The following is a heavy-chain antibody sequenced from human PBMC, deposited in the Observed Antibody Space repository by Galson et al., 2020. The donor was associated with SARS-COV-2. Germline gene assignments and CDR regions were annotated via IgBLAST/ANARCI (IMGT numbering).Heavy chain of an antibody. J-gene: IGHJ4*02. V-gene: IGHV3-48*02. D-gene: IGHD2-15*01. CDR1: GFTFSTYS. CDR2: ISADGSDT. Sequence: GESLKISCAASGFTFSTYSMSWVRQAPGKGLEWVSYISADGSDTYNTDSVKGRFTISRDNAKNSLYLQMKSLRDEDTAVYYCARVAYCSGANCYPYDYWGRGTLVTVSS. CDR3: ARVAYCSGANCYPYDY.